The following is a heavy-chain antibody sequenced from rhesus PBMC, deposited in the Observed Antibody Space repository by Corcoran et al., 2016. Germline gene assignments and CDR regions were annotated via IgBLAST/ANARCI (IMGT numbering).Heavy chain of an antibody. J-gene: IGHJ4*01. CDR2: IYGSGSST. D-gene: IGHD3-34*01. Sequence: LQLQEAGPGLVKPSAALSVTCAVSGGSVSSSSGRWIRQAPGKGLEGIGYIYGSGSSTNDNPSLKSRVTLSVDTSKNQLSLKLSSVTTADTAVYYCARGEFADYWGQGVLVTVSS. CDR3: ARGEFADY. CDR1: GGSVSSSS. V-gene: IGHV4-169*01.